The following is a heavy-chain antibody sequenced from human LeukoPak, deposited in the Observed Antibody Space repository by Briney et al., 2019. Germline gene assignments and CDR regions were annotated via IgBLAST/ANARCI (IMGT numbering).Heavy chain of an antibody. CDR1: GGSISSSSCY. CDR3: ARHVKFTSKRGNCSSTSCPRAHYYYYYMDV. Sequence: SETLSLTCTVSGGSISSSSCYWGWIRQPPGKGLEWIGSIYYSGSTYYNPSLKSRVTISVDTSKNQFSLKLSSVTAADTAVYYCARHVKFTSKRGNCSSTSCPRAHYYYYYMDVWGKGTTVTISS. CDR2: IYYSGST. J-gene: IGHJ6*03. D-gene: IGHD2-2*01. V-gene: IGHV4-39*01.